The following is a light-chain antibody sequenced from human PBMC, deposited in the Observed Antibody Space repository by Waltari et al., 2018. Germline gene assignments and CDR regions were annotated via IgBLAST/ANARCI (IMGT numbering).Light chain of an antibody. J-gene: IGKJ1*01. CDR1: QSVLSSSNNKNY. Sequence: DIVLTQSPDSLAVSLGERATINCRSSQSVLSSSNNKNYLAWYQHKPGQPPKLLIYWASIRVSGVPDRFRGSESGTDFTLTISSLQAGDVAVYYCQQYYSNPLTFGQGTKVEI. CDR3: QQYYSNPLT. V-gene: IGKV4-1*01. CDR2: WAS.